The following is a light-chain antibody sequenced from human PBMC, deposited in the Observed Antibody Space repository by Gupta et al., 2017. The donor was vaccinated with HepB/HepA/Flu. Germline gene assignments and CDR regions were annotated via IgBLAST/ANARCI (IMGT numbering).Light chain of an antibody. V-gene: IGKV3-15*01. CDR2: GAS. CDR3: QQKDTWPLT. Sequence: EIVMTQSPATLSVSPGERATLSCRASQSVSSNLAWYQQKPGQAPRLLRYGASTRATAIPARSSGSGSGGACTLIIISLLSEDEAVFSCQQKDTWPLTFGQGTXLEIK. CDR1: QSVSSN. J-gene: IGKJ1*01.